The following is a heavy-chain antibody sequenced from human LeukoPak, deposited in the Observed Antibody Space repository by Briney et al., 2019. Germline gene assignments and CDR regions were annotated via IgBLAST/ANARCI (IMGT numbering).Heavy chain of an antibody. CDR3: AREGGLMVRGAYDY. D-gene: IGHD3-10*01. CDR1: GYTFTSYD. CDR2: INAVNGNT. Sequence: GASVNVSCKASGYTFTSYDINWVRQATGQRLEWMGWINAVNGNTKYSQKFQGRVTITRDTSASTAYMELSSLRSEDTAVYYCAREGGLMVRGAYDYWGQGTLVTVSS. J-gene: IGHJ4*02. V-gene: IGHV1-3*01.